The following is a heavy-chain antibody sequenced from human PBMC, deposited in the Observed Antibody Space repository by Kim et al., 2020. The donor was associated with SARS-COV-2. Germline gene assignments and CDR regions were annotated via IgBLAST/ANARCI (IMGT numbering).Heavy chain of an antibody. Sequence: SETLSLTCAVYGGSFSGYYWSWIRQPPGKGLEWIGEINHSGSTNYNPSLKSRVTISVDTSKNQFSLKLSSVTADTAVYYCARGPGAVAATPMVDWGQGTL. V-gene: IGHV4-34*01. D-gene: IGHD6-19*01. CDR1: GGSFSGYY. CDR3: ARGPGAVAATPMVD. J-gene: IGHJ4*02. CDR2: INHSGST.